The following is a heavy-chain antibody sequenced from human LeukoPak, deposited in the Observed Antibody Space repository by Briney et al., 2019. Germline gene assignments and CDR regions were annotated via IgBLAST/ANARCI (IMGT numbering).Heavy chain of an antibody. CDR1: RFTSSNAW. J-gene: IGHJ5*02. V-gene: IGHV3-15*01. Sequence: GGSLSLSCPASRFTSSNAWMSWVRQPPGKGREWVGRIKSKTDGGTTDYAAPVKGRFTISRDDSKNTLYLQMNSLKTEDTAVYYCTTAPRRGDPWGQGTLVTVSS. D-gene: IGHD3-10*01. CDR2: IKSKTDGGTT. CDR3: TTAPRRGDP.